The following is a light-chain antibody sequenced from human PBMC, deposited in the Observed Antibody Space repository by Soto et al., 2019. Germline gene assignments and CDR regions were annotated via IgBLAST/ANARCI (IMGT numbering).Light chain of an antibody. CDR3: CSYAGSSTIYV. Sequence: QSVLTQPASVSGSPGQSITISCTGTSSDFGSYNLVSWYQQHPGKAPKLMIYEGSKRPSGVSNRFSGSKSGNTASLTISGLQAEDEADYYCCSYAGSSTIYVFGTGTKVT. CDR1: SSDFGSYNL. CDR2: EGS. J-gene: IGLJ1*01. V-gene: IGLV2-23*01.